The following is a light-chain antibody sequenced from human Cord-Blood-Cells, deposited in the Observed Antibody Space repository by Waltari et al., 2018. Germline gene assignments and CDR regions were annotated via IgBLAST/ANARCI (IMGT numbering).Light chain of an antibody. Sequence: SALTQPASVSGSPGQSITISCTGTSRDVGGYNYFSWYQQHPGKAPKLMIYDVSNRPSGVSNRFSGSKSGNTASLTISGLQAEDEADYYCSSYTSSSTQVFGGGTKLTVL. CDR2: DVS. CDR1: SRDVGGYNY. CDR3: SSYTSSSTQV. V-gene: IGLV2-14*01. J-gene: IGLJ3*02.